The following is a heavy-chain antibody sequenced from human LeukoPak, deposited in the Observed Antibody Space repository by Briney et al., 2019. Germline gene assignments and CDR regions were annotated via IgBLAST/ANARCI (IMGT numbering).Heavy chain of an antibody. V-gene: IGHV3-21*01. CDR2: ISSSSSYI. CDR1: GFTFSSYS. Sequence: PGGSLRPSCAASGFTFSSYSMNWVRQAPGKGLEWVSSISSSSSYIYYADSVKGRFTISRDNAKNSLYLQMNSLRAEDTAVYYCARDLAGYDSSGYGYWGQGTLVTVSS. CDR3: ARDLAGYDSSGYGY. J-gene: IGHJ4*02. D-gene: IGHD3-22*01.